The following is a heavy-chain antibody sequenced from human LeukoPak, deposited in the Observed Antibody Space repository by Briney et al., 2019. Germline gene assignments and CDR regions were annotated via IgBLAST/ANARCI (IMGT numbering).Heavy chain of an antibody. CDR1: GYTFTRYD. CDR3: ARGVTRLWYSSSWYRIFDY. Sequence: ASVKVSCKASGYTFTRYDINWVRQATGQGLEWMGWMNPNSGNTGYAQKFQGRVTMTRNTSISTAYMELSSLRSEDTAVYYCARGVTRLWYSSSWYRIFDYWGQGTLVTVSS. CDR2: MNPNSGNT. V-gene: IGHV1-8*01. J-gene: IGHJ4*02. D-gene: IGHD6-13*01.